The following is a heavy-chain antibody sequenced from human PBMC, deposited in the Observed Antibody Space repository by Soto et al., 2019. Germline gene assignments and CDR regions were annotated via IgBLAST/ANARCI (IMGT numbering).Heavy chain of an antibody. CDR3: ARDPAP. CDR2: IYNSGTT. Sequence: PSETLSLTCAVSASSISSNNWWSWVRQSPGKGLEWIGYIYNSGTTYYNPSLKSRVTISVDTSKNQFYLKLTSVTAADTAVYYCARDPAPWGQGTLVTVSS. J-gene: IGHJ5*02. V-gene: IGHV4-4*02. CDR1: ASSISSNNW.